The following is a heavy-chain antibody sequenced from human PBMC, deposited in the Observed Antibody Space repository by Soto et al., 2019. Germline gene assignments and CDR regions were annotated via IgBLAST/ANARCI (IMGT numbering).Heavy chain of an antibody. D-gene: IGHD2-2*01. J-gene: IGHJ6*02. Sequence: PSETLSLTCTVSGGSISSGGYYWSWIRQHPGKGLEWIGYIYYSGSTYYNPSLKSRVTISVDTSKNQFSLKLSSVTAADTAVYYCARDGRYCSSTSCYRYYYYYGMDVWGQGTTVTVYS. CDR1: GGSISSGGYY. CDR2: IYYSGST. V-gene: IGHV4-31*03. CDR3: ARDGRYCSSTSCYRYYYYYGMDV.